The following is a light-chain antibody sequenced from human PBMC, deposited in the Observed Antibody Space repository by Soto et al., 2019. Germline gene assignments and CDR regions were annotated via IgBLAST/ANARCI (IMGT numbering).Light chain of an antibody. J-gene: IGKJ2*01. Sequence: DIQMTQSPSTLSASVGDRVTIPCRSSQIINSWLAWYQQKPGKAPKLLIYDAFSLESGVPSRFRGSGSGTEFTLAIGSLQPADVATYYCQQYNSYSIFGQGTQLEFK. V-gene: IGKV1-5*01. CDR2: DAF. CDR1: QIINSW. CDR3: QQYNSYSI.